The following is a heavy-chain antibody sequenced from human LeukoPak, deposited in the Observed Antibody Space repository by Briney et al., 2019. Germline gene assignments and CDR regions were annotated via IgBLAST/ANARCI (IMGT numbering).Heavy chain of an antibody. CDR2: ISSGST. CDR1: GGSISSYY. V-gene: IGHV4-4*07. J-gene: IGHJ5*02. CDR3: ARLYGVSNWFDP. Sequence: SETLSLTCTVSGGSISSYYWTWIRQPAEKGLEWIGRISSGSTNYNPSLKSRLTMSLDTSKNQFSLRLSSVTAADTAVYYCARLYGVSNWFDPWGQGTLVTVSS. D-gene: IGHD2-8*01.